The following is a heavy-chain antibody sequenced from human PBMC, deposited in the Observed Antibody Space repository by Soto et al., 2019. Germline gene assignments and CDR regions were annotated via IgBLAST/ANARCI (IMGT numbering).Heavy chain of an antibody. Sequence: GESLKISCKGSGYTFTSYWIGWVRQMPGKGLEWMGIIYPGDSDTRYSPSFQGQVTISADKSISTAYLQWSSLKASDTAMYYCASREMATKTVHDFDIWGQGTMVTLSS. J-gene: IGHJ3*02. CDR2: IYPGDSDT. CDR3: ASREMATKTVHDFDI. CDR1: GYTFTSYW. D-gene: IGHD5-12*01. V-gene: IGHV5-51*01.